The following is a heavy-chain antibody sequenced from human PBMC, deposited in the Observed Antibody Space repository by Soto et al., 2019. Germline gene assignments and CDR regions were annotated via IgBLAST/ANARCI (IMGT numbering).Heavy chain of an antibody. Sequence: SETLSLTCTVSGGSFSSGSYYWSCIPPPPGKGLEWIGYIYYSGSTNYNPSLKSRVTISVDTSKNQFSLKLSSVTAADTAVYYCARANHYDSHDGMDVWGQGTTVTVSS. D-gene: IGHD3-22*01. J-gene: IGHJ6*02. CDR1: GGSFSSGSYY. CDR3: ARANHYDSHDGMDV. CDR2: IYYSGST. V-gene: IGHV4-61*01.